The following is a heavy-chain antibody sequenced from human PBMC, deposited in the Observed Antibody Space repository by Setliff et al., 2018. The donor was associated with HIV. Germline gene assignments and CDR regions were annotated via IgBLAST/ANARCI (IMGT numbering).Heavy chain of an antibody. D-gene: IGHD6-6*01. Sequence: TGGSLRLSCAASGFTFSDHYMDWVRQTPGKGLEWIGEINHSGSTNYNPSLKSRVTISLDTSKNQFPLKLSSVTAADTAVYHCARLSSYRSSSYYFDYWGQGALVTVSS. V-gene: IGHV4-34*01. CDR1: GFTFSDHY. CDR3: ARLSSYRSSSYYFDY. CDR2: INHSGST. J-gene: IGHJ4*02.